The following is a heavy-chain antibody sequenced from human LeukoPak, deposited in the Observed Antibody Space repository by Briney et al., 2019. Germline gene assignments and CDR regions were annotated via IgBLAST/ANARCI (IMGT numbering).Heavy chain of an antibody. CDR2: ISAYNGNT. V-gene: IGHV1-18*01. CDR1: GYTFTNYG. D-gene: IGHD6-13*01. J-gene: IGHJ3*02. Sequence: ASVKVSCKASGYTFTNYGISWVRQAPGQGLEWMGWISAYNGNTNYAQKFQGRVTMTTDTSTSTAYTELRSLRSEDTAVYYCARDRGERGSSWSLPAHGFDIWGQGTMVTVSS. CDR3: ARDRGERGSSWSLPAHGFDI.